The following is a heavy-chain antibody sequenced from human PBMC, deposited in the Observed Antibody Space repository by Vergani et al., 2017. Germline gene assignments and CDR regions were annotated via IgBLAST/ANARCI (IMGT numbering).Heavy chain of an antibody. D-gene: IGHD3-3*01. V-gene: IGHV3-7*01. Sequence: VQLVESGGGVVQPGRSLRLSCAASGFTFSSYWMSWVRQAPGKGLEWVANIKQDGSEKYYVDSVKGRFTISRDNAKNSLYLQMNSLRAEDTAVYYCARVDLWSGYYFDYWGQGTLVTVSS. CDR2: IKQDGSEK. CDR1: GFTFSSYW. CDR3: ARVDLWSGYYFDY. J-gene: IGHJ4*02.